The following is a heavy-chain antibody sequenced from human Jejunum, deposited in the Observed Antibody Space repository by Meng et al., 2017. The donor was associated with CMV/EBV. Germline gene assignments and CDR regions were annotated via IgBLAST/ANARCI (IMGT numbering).Heavy chain of an antibody. CDR1: GAISNNRIS. Sequence: GAISNNRISWAWIRQAPRKGLEWIGNVYYTGSNFYNPSLKSRVTISIDTSKNQFSLKLSSVNAADTAVYYCAPYYSGSGTYPSDPWGQGTLVTVSS. D-gene: IGHD3-10*01. J-gene: IGHJ5*02. CDR3: APYYSGSGTYPSDP. CDR2: VYYTGSN. V-gene: IGHV4-39*07.